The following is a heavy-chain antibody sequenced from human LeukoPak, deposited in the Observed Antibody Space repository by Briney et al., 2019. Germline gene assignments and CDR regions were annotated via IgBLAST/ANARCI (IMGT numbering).Heavy chain of an antibody. CDR2: ISGSGGST. CDR3: AKDRYSYGWDYYFDY. CDR1: GFTFSSYA. Sequence: AGGSLRLSCAASGFTFSSYAMSWVRQAPGKGLEWVSAISGSGGSTYYADSVKGRFTISRDNSKNTLYLQMNSLRAEDTAVYYCAKDRYSYGWDYYFDYWGQGTLVTVSS. J-gene: IGHJ4*02. D-gene: IGHD5-18*01. V-gene: IGHV3-23*01.